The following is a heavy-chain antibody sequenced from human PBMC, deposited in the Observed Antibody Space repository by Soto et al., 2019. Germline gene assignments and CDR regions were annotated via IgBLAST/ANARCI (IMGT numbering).Heavy chain of an antibody. CDR1: GFTFSSYA. D-gene: IGHD3-22*01. J-gene: IGHJ4*02. CDR2: ISGVDGRA. CDR3: AKDDGGYHSYSDQ. V-gene: IGHV3-23*01. Sequence: QPGGSLRLSCAASGFTFSSYAMSWVRQAPGKGLEWVSAISGVDGRAYYAESVKGRFTISRDNSKKTLYLLMNSLRAEDTAVYYCAKDDGGYHSYSDQWGQGTLVTVSS.